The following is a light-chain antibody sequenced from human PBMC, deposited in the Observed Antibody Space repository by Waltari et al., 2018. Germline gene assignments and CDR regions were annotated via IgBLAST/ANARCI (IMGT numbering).Light chain of an antibody. J-gene: IGLJ3*02. CDR2: EDS. Sequence: SYVLTQPPSVSVAPGQTADITCGGDHHPHLRVPWYQQRPGQAPVLAVDEDSGRPSGIPERFSSSKSGTTATLTIGRVEAGDEADYYCQVWDIKTDHWVFGGGTKLTV. CDR3: QVWDIKTDHWV. V-gene: IGLV3-21*02. CDR1: HHPHLR.